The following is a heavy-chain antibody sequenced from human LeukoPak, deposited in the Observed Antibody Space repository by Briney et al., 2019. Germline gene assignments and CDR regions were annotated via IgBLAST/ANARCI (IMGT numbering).Heavy chain of an antibody. CDR3: AGGIVGATQFDY. J-gene: IGHJ4*02. CDR1: GGSISSYY. Sequence: SETLSLTCTVSGGSISSYYWSWIRQPPGKGLEWIGYIYYSGSTNYNPSLKSRVTISVDTSKNQFSLKLSSVTAADTAVYYCAGGIVGATQFDYWGQGTLVTVSS. V-gene: IGHV4-59*01. CDR2: IYYSGST. D-gene: IGHD1-26*01.